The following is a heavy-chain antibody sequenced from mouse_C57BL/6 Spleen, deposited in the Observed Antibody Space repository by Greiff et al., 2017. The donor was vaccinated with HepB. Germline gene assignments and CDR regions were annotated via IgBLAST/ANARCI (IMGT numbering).Heavy chain of an antibody. CDR3: ARPSYDGYTGGFAY. Sequence: EVQLQESGGGLVQPGGSLKLSCAASGIDFSRYWMSWVRRAPGKGLEWIGEINPDSSTINYAPSLKDKFIISRDNAKNTLYLQMSKVRSEDTALYYCARPSYDGYTGGFAYWGQGTLVTVSA. CDR1: GIDFSRYW. J-gene: IGHJ3*01. CDR2: INPDSSTI. D-gene: IGHD2-3*01. V-gene: IGHV4-1*01.